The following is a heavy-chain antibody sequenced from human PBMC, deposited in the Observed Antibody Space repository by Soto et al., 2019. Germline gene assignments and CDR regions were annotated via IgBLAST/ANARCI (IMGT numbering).Heavy chain of an antibody. Sequence: GGSLRLSCAASGFTFSDYWMTWVRQAPGKGLEWVATIKEDGTEKYYVDSVKGRFTVSRDNTKTSLYLQMNSLRAEDTAVYYCARARGSRYLEWSYTLDWSGQGTQVTVSS. CDR3: ARARGSRYLEWSYTLDW. D-gene: IGHD3-3*01. V-gene: IGHV3-7*01. J-gene: IGHJ4*02. CDR2: IKEDGTEK. CDR1: GFTFSDYW.